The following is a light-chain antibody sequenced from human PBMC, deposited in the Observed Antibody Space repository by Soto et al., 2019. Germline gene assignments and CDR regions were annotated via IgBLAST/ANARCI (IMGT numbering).Light chain of an antibody. Sequence: QSALTQPASVSGSPGQSITIACTGTSSDVGAYSHVSWYQYHPGRAPRLVIYDVSIRPPAVSNRFSGSLSGNTASLTISGLQGDDEAEYYCSSYTTSRTVVFGGGTKLTVL. CDR1: SSDVGAYSH. CDR2: DVS. J-gene: IGLJ2*01. CDR3: SSYTTSRTVV. V-gene: IGLV2-14*03.